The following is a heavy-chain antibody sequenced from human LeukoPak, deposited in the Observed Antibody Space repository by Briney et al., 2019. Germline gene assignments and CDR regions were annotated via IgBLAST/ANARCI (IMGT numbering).Heavy chain of an antibody. D-gene: IGHD3-22*01. CDR2: IYYSGTT. CDR1: GGSISGYY. CDR3: ARRVYHDSGAYHSDAFDI. V-gene: IGHV4-59*08. Sequence: SETLSLTYTVSGGSISGYYWSWVRQPPGKGLEGIGYIYYSGTTNYNPSLKSRVAISIDTSKSQFSLKLSSVSAADTTVYYCARRVYHDSGAYHSDAFDIWARGTMVTVSS. J-gene: IGHJ3*02.